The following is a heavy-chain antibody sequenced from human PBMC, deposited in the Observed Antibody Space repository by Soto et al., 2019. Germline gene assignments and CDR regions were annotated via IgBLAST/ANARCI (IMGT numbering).Heavy chain of an antibody. D-gene: IGHD3-10*01. Sequence: ETLSLTCAVSGYSISSGYYWGWIRQPPGKGLEWIGSIYHSGSTYYNPSLKSRVTISVDTSKNQFSLKLSSVTAADTAVYYCSESGSGSYYNFVDLTPFDYWGQGTLVTVSS. CDR3: SESGSGSYYNFVDLTPFDY. J-gene: IGHJ4*02. V-gene: IGHV4-38-2*01. CDR1: GYSISSGYY. CDR2: IYHSGST.